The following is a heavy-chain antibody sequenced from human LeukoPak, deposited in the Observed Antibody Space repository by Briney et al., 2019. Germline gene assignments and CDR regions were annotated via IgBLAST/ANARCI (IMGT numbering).Heavy chain of an antibody. J-gene: IGHJ4*02. D-gene: IGHD1-26*01. V-gene: IGHV5-51*01. CDR2: IYPGDSDT. CDR1: GYIFTSYW. Sequence: GESLKISCKGSGYIFTSYWIAWVRQMPGKGLEWMGIIYPGDSDTRCSPSFQGQVTISADKSTSTAYLQWSSLKASDTAMYYCARRSGSFQGDYNFDYWGQGTLVTVSS. CDR3: ARRSGSFQGDYNFDY.